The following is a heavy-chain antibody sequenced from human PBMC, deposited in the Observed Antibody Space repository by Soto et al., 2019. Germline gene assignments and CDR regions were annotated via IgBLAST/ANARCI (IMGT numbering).Heavy chain of an antibody. V-gene: IGHV1-69*12. CDR1: GGTFSSYT. J-gene: IGHJ1*01. D-gene: IGHD3-16*01. Sequence: QFQLVQAGAEVKKPGSSVKVSCKASGGTFSSYTISWVRQAPGQGLAWMGGTIPIFCAANYAQKFQGRVTITADESTTTAYMELSSLRSGDTAVYYCASGLEYFHHGGQGTLVTVSS. CDR3: ASGLEYFHH. CDR2: TIPIFCAA.